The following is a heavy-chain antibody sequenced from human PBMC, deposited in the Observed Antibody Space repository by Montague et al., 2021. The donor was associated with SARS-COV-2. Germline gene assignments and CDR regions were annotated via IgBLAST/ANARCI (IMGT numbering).Heavy chain of an antibody. Sequence: CAISGDSVSSSTVAWNWLRQSPSRGLEWLGRTYFRSSCYNDYAVSVKSRLNIKPDSAKNQFSLQLTSVTPEDTAIYYCARQDTSGWLTFDYWGQGILVTVSS. CDR2: TYFRSSCYN. CDR3: ARQDTSGWLTFDY. V-gene: IGHV6-1*01. D-gene: IGHD6-19*01. J-gene: IGHJ4*02. CDR1: GDSVSSSTVA.